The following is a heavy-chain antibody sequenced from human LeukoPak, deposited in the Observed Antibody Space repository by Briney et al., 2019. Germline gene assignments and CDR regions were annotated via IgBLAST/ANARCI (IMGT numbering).Heavy chain of an antibody. CDR1: GFTVSSNY. D-gene: IGHD3-10*01. CDR3: ARDYYGSGNPNYYYYGMDV. CDR2: IYSGGST. V-gene: IGHV3-66*01. Sequence: GGPLRLSCAASGFTVSSNYMSWVRQAPGKGLEWVSVIYSGGSTYYADSVKGRFTISRDNSKNTLYLQMNSLRAEDTAVYYCARDYYGSGNPNYYYYGMDVWGQGTTVTVSS. J-gene: IGHJ6*02.